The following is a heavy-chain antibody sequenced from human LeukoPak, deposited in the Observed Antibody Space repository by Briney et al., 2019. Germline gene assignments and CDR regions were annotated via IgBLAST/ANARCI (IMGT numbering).Heavy chain of an antibody. CDR1: GFTFDSYG. CDR3: AKSGFGRGSWYYWPLDL. V-gene: IGHV3-23*01. Sequence: PGGSLRLSCTASGFTFDSYGMAWVRQAPGKGLEWVASIYGSGIETFYADSVKARFTVSRDNSKNTLYLQLSSLRAEDTAVYYCAKSGFGRGSWYYWPLDLGARGTLVIFPS. CDR2: IYGSGIET. D-gene: IGHD3-16*01. J-gene: IGHJ2*01.